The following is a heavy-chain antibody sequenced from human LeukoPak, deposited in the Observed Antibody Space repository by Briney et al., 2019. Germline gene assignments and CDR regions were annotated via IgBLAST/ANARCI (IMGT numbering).Heavy chain of an antibody. V-gene: IGHV3-48*02. Sequence: PGGSLRLSCAASGFTFSSYSMHWVRRAPGKGLEWVSYISSSSSTIYYADSVKGRFTISRDNAKNSLYLQMNSLRDEDTAVYYCASYYSSTHDYWGQGTLVTVSS. D-gene: IGHD6-13*01. CDR3: ASYYSSTHDY. CDR1: GFTFSSYS. CDR2: ISSSSSTI. J-gene: IGHJ4*02.